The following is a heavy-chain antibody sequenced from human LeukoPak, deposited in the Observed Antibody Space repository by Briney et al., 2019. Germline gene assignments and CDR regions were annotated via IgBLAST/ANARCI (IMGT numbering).Heavy chain of an antibody. Sequence: GASVKVSCKASGYTFTSYGISWVRQAPGQGLEWMGWISAYSGDTNYAQNLQGRVTMTTDTSTSTAYMELRSLRSGDTAVYYCTREESLYYDFWTGNAFDIWGQGTMVTVSS. CDR2: ISAYSGDT. J-gene: IGHJ3*02. CDR1: GYTFTSYG. V-gene: IGHV1-18*01. D-gene: IGHD3-3*01. CDR3: TREESLYYDFWTGNAFDI.